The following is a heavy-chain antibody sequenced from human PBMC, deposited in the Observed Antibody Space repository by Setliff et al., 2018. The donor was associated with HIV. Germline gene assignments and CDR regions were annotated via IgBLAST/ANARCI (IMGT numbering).Heavy chain of an antibody. D-gene: IGHD6-19*01. CDR3: ARSNIHTTGWTRYYYMDV. V-gene: IGHV3-53*01. CDR2: IYSGGTT. CDR1: GFTVSSNY. J-gene: IGHJ6*03. Sequence: GGSLRLSCAASGFTVSSNYMTWVRQAPGKGLEWVSVIYSGGTTYYADSVKGRFTISRDNSKNTLYLQMNSLRAEDTAVYFCARSNIHTTGWTRYYYMDVWGQGTTVTVSS.